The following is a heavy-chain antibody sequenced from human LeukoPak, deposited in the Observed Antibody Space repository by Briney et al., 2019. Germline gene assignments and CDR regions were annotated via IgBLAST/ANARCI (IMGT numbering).Heavy chain of an antibody. CDR1: GGSFSGYF. D-gene: IGHD5-24*01. Sequence: PSETLSLTCAAYGGSFSGYFWSWIRQPPGKGLEWIGEINPSGSTNYNPSLKSRVTISVDTSKNQFSLKLSCVTAEDTAVYYCARGRWYFDYWGQGTLVTVSS. CDR2: INPSGST. J-gene: IGHJ4*02. V-gene: IGHV4-34*01. CDR3: ARGRWYFDY.